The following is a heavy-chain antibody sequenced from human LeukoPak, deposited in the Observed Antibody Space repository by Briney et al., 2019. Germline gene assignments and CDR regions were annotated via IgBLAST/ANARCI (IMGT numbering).Heavy chain of an antibody. Sequence: GGSLRLSCAASGFTFSRYGMHWVRQAPGKGLEWVAVTWYDGSNEYYADSVKGRFTIFRDNSKNTLHLQMNSLRAEDTAVYYCARPLVGDALDYWGQGTLVTVSS. CDR2: TWYDGSNE. CDR1: GFTFSRYG. J-gene: IGHJ4*02. CDR3: ARPLVGDALDY. V-gene: IGHV3-33*01. D-gene: IGHD1-26*01.